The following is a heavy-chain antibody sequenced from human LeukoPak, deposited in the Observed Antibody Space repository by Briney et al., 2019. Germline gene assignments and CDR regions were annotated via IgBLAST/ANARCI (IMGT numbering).Heavy chain of an antibody. J-gene: IGHJ6*03. CDR1: GGSISSGSYY. V-gene: IGHV4-61*02. Sequence: SETLSLTCTVSGGSISSGSYYWSWIRQPAGKGLEWIGRIYTSGNTNYNPSLQSRVTISVDTSKNQFSLKLSSVTAADTAVYYCAANSYGHYQYYYYMDVWGKGTTVTISS. CDR2: IYTSGNT. D-gene: IGHD5-18*01. CDR3: AANSYGHYQYYYYMDV.